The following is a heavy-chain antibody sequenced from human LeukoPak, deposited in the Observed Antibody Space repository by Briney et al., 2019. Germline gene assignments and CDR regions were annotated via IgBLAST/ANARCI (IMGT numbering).Heavy chain of an antibody. CDR3: ARDNGNWFDP. CDR1: GGSISAY. Sequence: PSETLSLACTVSGGSISAYWSWIRQPPGKGLEWIGYIYYTGSTNYNPSLKSRVTISVDTSKNQFSLKLNSVSAADTAVYYCARDNGNWFDPWGQGTLFTVSS. V-gene: IGHV4-59*01. D-gene: IGHD3-16*02. J-gene: IGHJ5*02. CDR2: IYYTGST.